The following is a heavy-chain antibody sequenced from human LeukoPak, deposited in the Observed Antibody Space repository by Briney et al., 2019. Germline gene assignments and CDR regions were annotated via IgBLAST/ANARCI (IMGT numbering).Heavy chain of an antibody. J-gene: IGHJ4*02. D-gene: IGHD4-11*01. CDR3: ARQDGTVTTGFDY. CDR1: GGSISSYY. V-gene: IGHV4-39*01. CDR2: IYYSGST. Sequence: SETLSLTCTVSGGSISSYYWGWIRQPPGKGLEWIGSIYYSGSTYYNPSLKSRVTISVDTSKNQFSLKLSSVTAADTAVYYCARQDGTVTTGFDYWGQGTLVTVSS.